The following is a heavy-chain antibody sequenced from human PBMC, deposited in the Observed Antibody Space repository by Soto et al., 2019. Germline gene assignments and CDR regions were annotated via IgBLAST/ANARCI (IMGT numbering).Heavy chain of an antibody. CDR3: ATGTAGGNEF. CDR2: IDPKSGRT. D-gene: IGHD5-18*01. Sequence: SVKVSCKPSGYSFIDYYLHWVRQAPGQGLEWMGWIDPKSGRTNYAQKFQGRVALTRDMYIRTAYMELTWLTADDTAVDYCATGTAGGNEFWGQGTLVTV. J-gene: IGHJ4*02. CDR1: GYSFIDYY. V-gene: IGHV1-2*02.